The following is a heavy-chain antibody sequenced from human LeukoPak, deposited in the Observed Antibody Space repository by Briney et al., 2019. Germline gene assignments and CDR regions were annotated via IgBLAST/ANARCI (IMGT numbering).Heavy chain of an antibody. D-gene: IGHD3-3*01. V-gene: IGHV1-2*02. Sequence: PGGSLRLSCAASGFTFSGSAMHWVRQAPGQGLEWMGWINPNSGGTNYAQKFQGRVTMTRDTSISTAYMELSRLRSDDTAVYYCAREGNEGGYYDFWSGSAFDIWGQGTMVTVSS. CDR3: AREGNEGGYYDFWSGSAFDI. CDR2: INPNSGGT. J-gene: IGHJ3*02. CDR1: GFTFSGSA.